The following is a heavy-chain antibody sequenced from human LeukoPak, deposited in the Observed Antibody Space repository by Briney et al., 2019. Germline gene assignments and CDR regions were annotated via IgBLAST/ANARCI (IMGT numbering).Heavy chain of an antibody. V-gene: IGHV3-33*01. J-gene: IGHJ4*02. CDR2: IWYDGSNK. D-gene: IGHD6-13*01. CDR3: ARDDSSSWYYFDY. Sequence: PGGSLRLPCAASGFTFSSYGMHWVRQAPGKGLEWVAVIWYDGSNKYYADSVKGRFTISRDNSKNTLYLQMNSLRAEDTAVYYCARDDSSSWYYFDYWGQGTLVTVSS. CDR1: GFTFSSYG.